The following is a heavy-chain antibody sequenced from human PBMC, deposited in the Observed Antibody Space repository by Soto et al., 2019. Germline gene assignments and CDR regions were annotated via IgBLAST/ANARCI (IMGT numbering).Heavy chain of an antibody. CDR1: GGTFSNFI. Sequence: QVQLVQSGAEVKEPGSSVRVSCKASGGTFSNFIMNWVRQTPGQGLEWMGGIVPMLGTPTYAEKFKGRVTVSANASTSKAYLELTSQRSDDTAIYYCTRSGTYRTSLSQYTGMDVRGQGSTVTVS. CDR2: IVPMLGTP. V-gene: IGHV1-69*01. CDR3: TRSGTYRTSLSQYTGMDV. D-gene: IGHD1-1*01. J-gene: IGHJ6*02.